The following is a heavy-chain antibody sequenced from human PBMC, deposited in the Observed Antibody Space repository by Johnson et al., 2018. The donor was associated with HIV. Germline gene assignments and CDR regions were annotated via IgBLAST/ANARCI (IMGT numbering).Heavy chain of an antibody. CDR3: ARDQIAAAGAFDI. J-gene: IGHJ3*02. Sequence: MQLVESGGGLVQPGGSLRLSCAASGFAVSKNYLTWVRQAPGKGLEWVSIIYSGGSTYYADSVKGRFTISRDNSKNTRYLQMNSLRAEDTAVYYCARDQIAAAGAFDIWGQGTMVTVSP. D-gene: IGHD6-13*01. CDR1: GFAVSKNY. CDR2: IYSGGST. V-gene: IGHV3-66*02.